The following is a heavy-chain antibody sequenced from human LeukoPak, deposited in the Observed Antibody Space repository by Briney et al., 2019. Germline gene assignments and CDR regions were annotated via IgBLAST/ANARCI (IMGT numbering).Heavy chain of an antibody. CDR1: GGSISSSSYY. Sequence: SETLSLTCTVSGGSISSSSYYWGWIRQPPGKGLEWIGSIYYSGTTYYKPSLKSRITISVDTSKNQFSLTLSSVTAADTAVYYCARGSPEHSSILEKWGQGTLVTVSS. V-gene: IGHV4-39*07. D-gene: IGHD1-1*01. J-gene: IGHJ4*02. CDR2: IYYSGTT. CDR3: ARGSPEHSSILEK.